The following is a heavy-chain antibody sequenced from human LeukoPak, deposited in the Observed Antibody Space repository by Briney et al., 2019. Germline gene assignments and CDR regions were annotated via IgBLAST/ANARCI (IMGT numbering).Heavy chain of an antibody. V-gene: IGHV3-21*01. Sequence: GGSLRLSCAASGFTFSSYSMNWVRQAPGKGLEWVSSISSTSSYIYYADSVKGRFTISRDNAKNSLYLQMNSLRAEDTAVYYCARQAPDSSGWYWGAFDIWGQGTMVTVSS. CDR2: ISSTSSYI. CDR1: GFTFSSYS. CDR3: ARQAPDSSGWYWGAFDI. J-gene: IGHJ3*02. D-gene: IGHD6-19*01.